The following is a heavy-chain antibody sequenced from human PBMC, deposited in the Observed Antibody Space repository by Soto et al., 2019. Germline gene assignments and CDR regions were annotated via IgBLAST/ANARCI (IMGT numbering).Heavy chain of an antibody. J-gene: IGHJ4*02. CDR3: ASSYLVCDSSGYYTDY. D-gene: IGHD3-22*01. CDR1: GGSISSGGYY. CDR2: IYYSGST. Sequence: PSETLSLTCTVSGGSISSGGYYWSWIRQHPGKGLEWIGYIYYSGSTYYNPSLKSRVTISVDTSKNQFSLKLSSVTAADTAVYYCASSYLVCDSSGYYTDYWGQGTLVTVSS. V-gene: IGHV4-31*02.